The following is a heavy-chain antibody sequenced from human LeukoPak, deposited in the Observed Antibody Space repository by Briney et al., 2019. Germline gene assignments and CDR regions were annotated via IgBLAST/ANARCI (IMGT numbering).Heavy chain of an antibody. V-gene: IGHV4-59*01. J-gene: IGHJ5*02. CDR1: GGSISSYY. D-gene: IGHD3-10*01. CDR2: MYYSGST. Sequence: SETLSLTCTVSGGSISSYYWSWIRQPPGKGLEWIGYMYYSGSTKYNPSLKSRVTISVDTSKNQFSLKLSSVTAADTAVYYCARVGTMVRGENWFDPWGQGTLVTVSS. CDR3: ARVGTMVRGENWFDP.